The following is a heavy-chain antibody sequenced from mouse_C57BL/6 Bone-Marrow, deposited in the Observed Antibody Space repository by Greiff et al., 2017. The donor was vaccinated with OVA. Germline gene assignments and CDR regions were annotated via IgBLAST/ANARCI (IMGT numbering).Heavy chain of an antibody. V-gene: IGHV1-14*01. CDR3: ARHYYGSSLLWYFDV. D-gene: IGHD1-1*01. J-gene: IGHJ1*03. CDR2: IYPYNDGT. Sequence: EVQLQQSGPELVKPGASVKMSCKASGYTFTSYVMHWVKQKPGQGLEWIGYIYPYNDGTKYNEKFKGKATLTSDKSYRPAYMELSSLTSEDSAVYYCARHYYGSSLLWYFDVWGTGTTVTVSS. CDR1: GYTFTSYV.